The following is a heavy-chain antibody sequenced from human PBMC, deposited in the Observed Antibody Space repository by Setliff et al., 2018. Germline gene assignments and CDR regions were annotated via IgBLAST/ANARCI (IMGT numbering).Heavy chain of an antibody. D-gene: IGHD3-10*01. CDR3: GRVDFTMIQGVVGH. J-gene: IGHJ1*01. V-gene: IGHV4-39*07. Sequence: SETLSLTCTVSGGSVSSTSHYWGWIRQAPGKGMEWIGRAYYSGYTYSKPSLQSRVSMSVDASKNQFSLKLASVTAADAAVYYCGRVDFTMIQGVVGHWGQGTLVTVSS. CDR1: GGSVSSTSHY. CDR2: AYYSGYT.